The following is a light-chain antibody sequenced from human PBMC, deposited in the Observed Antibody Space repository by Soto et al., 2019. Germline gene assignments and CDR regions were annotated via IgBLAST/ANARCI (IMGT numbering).Light chain of an antibody. Sequence: EMVLTQSQGTLSLSPGERATLSCRASQSVSSSFLAWYQQKPGQAPRPLIYGASSRATGIPDRLSGSGSGTDFTLTISRLEPEDFAVYYCQQYGSSPPCTFGQGTKVEIK. CDR1: QSVSSSF. CDR2: GAS. V-gene: IGKV3-20*01. J-gene: IGKJ1*01. CDR3: QQYGSSPPCT.